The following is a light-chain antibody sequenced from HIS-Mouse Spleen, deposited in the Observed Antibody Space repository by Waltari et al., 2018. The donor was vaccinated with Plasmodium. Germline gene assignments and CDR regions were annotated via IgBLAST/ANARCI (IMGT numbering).Light chain of an antibody. J-gene: IGLJ3*02. V-gene: IGLV2-11*01. CDR1: SSDVGGYNY. CDR3: FSYAGSYTWV. Sequence: QSALTQPRSVSGSPGQSVTISCTGTSSDVGGYNYVSWYQQHPGKAPKPMIYDVSKRPSGVPDRFSGSKSGNTASLTISGLQAEDEADYYCFSYAGSYTWVFGGGTKLTVL. CDR2: DVS.